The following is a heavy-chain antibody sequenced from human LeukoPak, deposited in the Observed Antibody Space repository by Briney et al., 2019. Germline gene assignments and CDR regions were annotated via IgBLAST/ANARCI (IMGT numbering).Heavy chain of an antibody. J-gene: IGHJ5*02. D-gene: IGHD3-3*01. V-gene: IGHV3-21*01. Sequence: GGSLRLSCAASGFTFSSYSMNWVRQAPGKGLEWVSSISSSSSYIYYTDSMKGRFTISRDDAKNSLYLQMNSLRAEDTAVYYCVRSGYYTPDWFDPWGQGTLVTVSS. CDR1: GFTFSSYS. CDR2: ISSSSSYI. CDR3: VRSGYYTPDWFDP.